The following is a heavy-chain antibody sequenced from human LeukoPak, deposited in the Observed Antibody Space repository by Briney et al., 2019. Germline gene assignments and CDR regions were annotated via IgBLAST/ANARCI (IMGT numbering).Heavy chain of an antibody. V-gene: IGHV1-46*04. CDR3: AREGGSSSWYDY. J-gene: IGHJ4*02. CDR1: GYTFTSYY. CDR2: INPSGGYT. D-gene: IGHD6-13*01. Sequence: ASVKVSCKASGYTFTSYYMHWVRQAPGQGLEWMGTINPSGGYTSYAQKLQGRVTMTRDASTSTVYMEMSSLRSEDTALYYCAREGGSSSWYDYWGQGTLVTVSS.